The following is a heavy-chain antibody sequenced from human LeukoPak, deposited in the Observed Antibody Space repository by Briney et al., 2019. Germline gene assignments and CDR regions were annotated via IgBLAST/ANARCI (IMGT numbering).Heavy chain of an antibody. J-gene: IGHJ6*03. Sequence: ASVKVSCKASGYTFTSYGISWVRQAPGQGLEWMGWISAYNGNTNYAQKPQGRVTMTTDTSTSTAYMELSSLRSEDTAVYYCARGRSPREVTTNLYYYYMDVWGKGTTVTISS. CDR3: ARGRSPREVTTNLYYYYMDV. CDR2: ISAYNGNT. V-gene: IGHV1-18*01. D-gene: IGHD4-11*01. CDR1: GYTFTSYG.